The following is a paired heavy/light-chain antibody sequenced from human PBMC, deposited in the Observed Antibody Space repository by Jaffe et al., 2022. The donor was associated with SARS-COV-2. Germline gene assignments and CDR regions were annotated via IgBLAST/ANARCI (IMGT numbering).Light chain of an antibody. V-gene: IGKV3-15*01. CDR1: QSVGSN. CDR2: GAS. Sequence: EIVMTQSPATLSVSPGERATLSCRASQSVGSNLAWYQQKPAQAPRLLIYGASTRATGIPARFSGSGSGTEFTLTISSLQSEDFAVYYCQQYNNWLTFGPGTKVDIK. J-gene: IGKJ3*01. CDR3: QQYNNWLT.
Heavy chain of an antibody. CDR1: GFTFDDYA. Sequence: EVQLVESGGGLVQPGRSLRLSCTASGFTFDDYAMSWVRQAPGKGLEWVGFIRSKPHGGTTEYAASVKGRFTISRDDSKSIAYLLMNSLKTEDTAVYYCTRPTLADYYDSSGYYCGYWGQGTLVTVSS. CDR3: TRPTLADYYDSSGYYCGY. J-gene: IGHJ4*02. CDR2: IRSKPHGGTT. D-gene: IGHD3-22*01. V-gene: IGHV3-49*04.